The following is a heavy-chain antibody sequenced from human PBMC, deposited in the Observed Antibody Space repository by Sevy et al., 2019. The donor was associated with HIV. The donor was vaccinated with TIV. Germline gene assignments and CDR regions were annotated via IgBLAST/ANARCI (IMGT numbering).Heavy chain of an antibody. CDR2: ISSGSGYI. V-gene: IGHV3-21*01. Sequence: GGSLRLSCAASGFSFSDYNMNWVRQAPGKGLEWVSFISSGSGYIYYADSMKGRFTISRDNAKKSLYLQMNSLRVEDTAFYYCARNGGAYDKGFDPWGQGTLVTVSS. D-gene: IGHD3-22*01. CDR1: GFSFSDYN. CDR3: ARNGGAYDKGFDP. J-gene: IGHJ5*02.